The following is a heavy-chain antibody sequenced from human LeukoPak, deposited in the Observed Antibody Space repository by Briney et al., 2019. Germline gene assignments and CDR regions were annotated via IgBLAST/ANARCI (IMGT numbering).Heavy chain of an antibody. CDR2: IYYSGST. CDR1: GGSISSYY. J-gene: IGHJ5*02. D-gene: IGHD3-9*01. CDR3: ARGGYFDWLSMLYNWFDP. V-gene: IGHV4-59*12. Sequence: SETLSLTCTVSGGSISSYYWSWIRQPAGKGLEWIGTIYYSGSTYYNPSLKSRVTISIDTSKNRFSLKLTSVTAADTAVYYCARGGYFDWLSMLYNWFDPWGQGTLVTVSS.